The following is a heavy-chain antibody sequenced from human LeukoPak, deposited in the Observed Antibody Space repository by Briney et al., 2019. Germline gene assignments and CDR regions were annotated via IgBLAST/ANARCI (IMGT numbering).Heavy chain of an antibody. CDR2: ISYNGSNK. Sequence: PGGSLRLSCTTSGFNFRAYWMGWVRQAPGKGLEWVAVISYNGSNKYYADSVKGRFTISRDNSKNTLYLQMNSLRAEDTAVYYCARPPSSGWYWYYFDYWGQGTLVTVSS. V-gene: IGHV3-30*03. CDR3: ARPPSSGWYWYYFDY. J-gene: IGHJ4*02. CDR1: GFNFRAYW. D-gene: IGHD6-19*01.